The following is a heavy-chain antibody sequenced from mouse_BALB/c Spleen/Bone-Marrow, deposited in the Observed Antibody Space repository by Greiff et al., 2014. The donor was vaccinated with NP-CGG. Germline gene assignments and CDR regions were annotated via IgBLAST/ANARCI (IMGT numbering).Heavy chain of an antibody. J-gene: IGHJ4*01. CDR1: GYSFTGYA. D-gene: IGHD2-4*01. V-gene: IGHV1-37*01. Sequence: VQLQQSGPELVKPGASMKISCKASGYSFTGYAVNWVKQSPGKNLEWIGLINPYNGGTIYNQKFKGKATLTVDKSPRTAYMELLSLTSEDSAVYYCARRTMITAMDYWGQGTSVTVSS. CDR3: ARRTMITAMDY. CDR2: INPYNGGT.